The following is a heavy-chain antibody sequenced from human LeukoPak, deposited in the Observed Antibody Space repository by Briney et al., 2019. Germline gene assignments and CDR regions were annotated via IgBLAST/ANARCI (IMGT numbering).Heavy chain of an antibody. V-gene: IGHV4-59*01. J-gene: IGHJ5*02. CDR3: ARDKGCSGGSCYSSYWFDP. CDR1: GGSISSDS. Sequence: KASETLSLTCTVAGGSISSDSWSWIRQPPGKGREWIGFISYTGSTNYNPSLKSRVTISVDTSKTQFSLKLSSVTAADTAVYYCARDKGCSGGSCYSSYWFDPWGQGTLVTVSS. CDR2: ISYTGST. D-gene: IGHD2-15*01.